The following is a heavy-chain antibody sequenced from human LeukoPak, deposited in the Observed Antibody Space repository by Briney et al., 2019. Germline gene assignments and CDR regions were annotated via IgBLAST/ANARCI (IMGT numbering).Heavy chain of an antibody. D-gene: IGHD4-17*01. CDR2: IYHSGST. CDR1: GGSISSGGYS. V-gene: IGHV4-30-2*01. Sequence: SETLSLTCAVSGGSISSGGYSWSWIRQPPGKGLEWIGYIYHSGSTYYNPSLKSRVTISVDRSKNQFSLKLSSVTAADTAVYYCARTDDYGDYVFDYWGQGTLVTVSS. J-gene: IGHJ4*02. CDR3: ARTDDYGDYVFDY.